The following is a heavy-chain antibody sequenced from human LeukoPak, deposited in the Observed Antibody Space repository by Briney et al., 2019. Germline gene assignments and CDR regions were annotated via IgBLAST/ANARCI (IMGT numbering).Heavy chain of an antibody. CDR3: ARGEQQWLVPFDY. D-gene: IGHD6-19*01. J-gene: IGHJ4*02. CDR1: GFAFTDYY. CDR2: ISPSSAYT. Sequence: GGSLRLSCAASGFAFTDYYMSWFRQAPGKGLEWLSYISPSSAYTNYADSVKGRFTISRDNSKNTLYLQMNSLGAEDKAVYYCARGEQQWLVPFDYWGQGTLVTVSS. V-gene: IGHV3-11*05.